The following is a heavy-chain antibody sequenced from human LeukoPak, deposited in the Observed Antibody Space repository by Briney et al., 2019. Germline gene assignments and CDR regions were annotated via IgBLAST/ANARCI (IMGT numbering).Heavy chain of an antibody. J-gene: IGHJ5*02. CDR3: AKERKGITIFGVVIHHNWFDP. Sequence: GGSLRLSCAASGFTFSSYSMNWVRQAPGKGLEWVSSISSSSSYIYYADSVKGRFTISRDNAKNSLYLQMNSLRAEDTAVYYCAKERKGITIFGVVIHHNWFDPWGQGTLVTVSS. CDR1: GFTFSSYS. V-gene: IGHV3-21*04. D-gene: IGHD3-3*01. CDR2: ISSSSSYI.